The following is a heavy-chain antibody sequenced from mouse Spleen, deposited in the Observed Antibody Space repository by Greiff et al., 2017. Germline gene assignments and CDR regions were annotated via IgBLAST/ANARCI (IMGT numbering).Heavy chain of an antibody. CDR1: GFTFSSYA. CDR2: ISDGGSYT. V-gene: IGHV5-4*01. D-gene: IGHD1-1*01. J-gene: IGHJ4*01. CDR3: ARENGNGYYYAMDY. Sequence: EVQLVESGGGLVKPGGSLKLSCAASGFTFSSYAMSWVRQTPEKRLEWVATISDGGSYTYYPDNVKGRFTISRDNAKNNLYLQMSHLKSEDTAMYYCARENGNGYYYAMDYWGQGTSVTVSS.